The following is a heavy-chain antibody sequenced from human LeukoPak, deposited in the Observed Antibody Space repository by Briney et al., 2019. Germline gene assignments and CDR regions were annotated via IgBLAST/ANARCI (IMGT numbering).Heavy chain of an antibody. CDR2: IYYSGST. CDR1: GGSISSSSYY. J-gene: IGHJ4*02. V-gene: IGHV4-39*07. Sequence: SETLSLTCTVSGGSISSSSYYWGWIRQPPGKGLEWIGSIYYSGSTYYNPSLKSRVTISVDTSKNQFSLKLSPVTAADTAVYYCARGTGYGDPFDCWGQGTLVTVSS. CDR3: ARGTGYGDPFDC. D-gene: IGHD4-17*01.